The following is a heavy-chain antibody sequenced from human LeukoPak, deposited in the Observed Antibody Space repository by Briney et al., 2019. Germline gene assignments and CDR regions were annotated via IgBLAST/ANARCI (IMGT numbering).Heavy chain of an antibody. Sequence: GGSLRLSCAASGFTVSSNYMSWVRQAPGKGLEWVSVIYSGGSAYYADSVKGRFTISRDNSKNTLYLQMNSLRAEDTAVYYCARDHYDSSGYATYWGQGTLVTVSS. CDR2: IYSGGSA. CDR3: ARDHYDSSGYATY. D-gene: IGHD3-22*01. CDR1: GFTVSSNY. J-gene: IGHJ4*02. V-gene: IGHV3-66*01.